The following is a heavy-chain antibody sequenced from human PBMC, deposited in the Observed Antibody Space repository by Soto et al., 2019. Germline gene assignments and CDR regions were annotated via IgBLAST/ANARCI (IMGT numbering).Heavy chain of an antibody. CDR3: AQGGYYYDSSGSLTVAYLYYAMDV. J-gene: IGHJ6*01. Sequence: EVQLVESGGGLVKPGRSLRLSCTSSGLTFGDSAMSWFRQAPGKGLEWVGFIRSKTYGGTTEYAASVKGRITISSDDYKSVALLQINRLKTGDTAVYSCAQGGYYYDSSGSLTVAYLYYAMDVWGQGTTGTVSS. CDR1: GLTFGDSA. V-gene: IGHV3-49*05. CDR2: IRSKTYGGTT. D-gene: IGHD3-22*01.